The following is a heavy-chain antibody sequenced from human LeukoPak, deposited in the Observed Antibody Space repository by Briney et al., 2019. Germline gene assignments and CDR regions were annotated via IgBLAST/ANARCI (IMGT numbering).Heavy chain of an antibody. CDR1: GASISGSGYY. Sequence: PSETLSLTCAVSGASISGSGYYWGWIRQPPGKGLEWIGSIYYSGSTYYNPSLKSRVTISVDTSKNQFSLKLSSVTAADTAVYYCARDTTMIAGPLDAFDIWGQGTMVTVSS. CDR3: ARDTTMIAGPLDAFDI. D-gene: IGHD3-22*01. V-gene: IGHV4-39*07. CDR2: IYYSGST. J-gene: IGHJ3*02.